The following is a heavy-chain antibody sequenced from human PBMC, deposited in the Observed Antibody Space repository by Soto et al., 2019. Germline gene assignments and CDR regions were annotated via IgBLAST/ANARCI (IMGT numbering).Heavy chain of an antibody. CDR2: IYYLGST. Sequence: SETLSLTCSVSGGSMSEYFWSWVRQSPGKGLEWIGYIYYLGSTDYNPSLKSRVTISVDTSKRQFSLRLTSVTAADTAVYYCARDGYDGSGSPYPAYWGPGTQVTVSS. J-gene: IGHJ4*02. V-gene: IGHV4-59*01. CDR1: GGSMSEYF. CDR3: ARDGYDGSGSPYPAY. D-gene: IGHD3-10*01.